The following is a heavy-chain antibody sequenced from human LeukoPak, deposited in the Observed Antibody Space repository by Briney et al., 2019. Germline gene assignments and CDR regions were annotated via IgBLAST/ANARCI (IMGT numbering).Heavy chain of an antibody. D-gene: IGHD3-22*01. Sequence: PSETLSLTCTVSGGSISSYYWSWIRQPPGKGLEWIGYIYYSGSTNYNPSLKSRVTISVDTSKNQFSLKLSSVTAADTAVYYCARYYYDSSGYYWFDPWGQGTLVTVSS. CDR1: GGSISSYY. V-gene: IGHV4-59*13. CDR3: ARYYYDSSGYYWFDP. CDR2: IYYSGST. J-gene: IGHJ5*02.